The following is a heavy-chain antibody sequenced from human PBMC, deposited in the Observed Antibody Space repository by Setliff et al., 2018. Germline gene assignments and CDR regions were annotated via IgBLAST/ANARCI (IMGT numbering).Heavy chain of an antibody. V-gene: IGHV4-34*01. CDR2: ITHTGTTGST. J-gene: IGHJ4*02. Sequence: SETLSLTCAASGGTFTYYYWTWIRQSPAKGLEWIGEITHTGTTGSTKYNPSLKSRVTMSIDTSKNQFSLMVTSVTAADTAVHYCARGRNVASRLLDSWGQGTLVTVSS. CDR3: ARGRNVASRLLDS. D-gene: IGHD6-6*01. CDR1: GGTFTYYY.